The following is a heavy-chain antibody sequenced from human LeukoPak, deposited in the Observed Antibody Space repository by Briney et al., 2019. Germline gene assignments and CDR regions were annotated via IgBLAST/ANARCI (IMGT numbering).Heavy chain of an antibody. Sequence: GASVKVSCKASGYTFTSYYIHWVRQAPGQGLEWMGWINPNSGGTNYAQKFQGRVTMTRDTSISTAYMELSRLRSDDTAVYYCARVAAVAAASLGFDPWGQGTLVTVSS. D-gene: IGHD6-13*01. V-gene: IGHV1-2*02. CDR1: GYTFTSYY. J-gene: IGHJ5*02. CDR2: INPNSGGT. CDR3: ARVAAVAAASLGFDP.